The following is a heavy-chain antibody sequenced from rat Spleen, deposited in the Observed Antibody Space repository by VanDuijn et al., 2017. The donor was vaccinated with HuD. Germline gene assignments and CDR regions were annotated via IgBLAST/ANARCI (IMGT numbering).Heavy chain of an antibody. D-gene: IGHD1-9*01. CDR2: ISSDGGNT. CDR3: ARDMHYGYTYDY. V-gene: IGHV5-25*01. J-gene: IGHJ2*01. Sequence: EVQLVESDGGLVQPGRSLKLSCAASGFTFSDYYMAWVRQAPTKGLEWVTTISSDGGNTYYRDSVKGRFTISSDNAKTTLYLQMDSLRSEDTATYYCARDMHYGYTYDYWGQGVMVTVSS. CDR1: GFTFSDYY.